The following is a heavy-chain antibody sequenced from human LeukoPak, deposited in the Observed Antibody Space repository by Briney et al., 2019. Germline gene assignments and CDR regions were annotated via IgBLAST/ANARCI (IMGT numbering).Heavy chain of an antibody. J-gene: IGHJ4*02. V-gene: IGHV4-34*01. CDR2: INHSGST. Sequence: PSETLSLTCAVYGGSFSGYYWSWIRQPPGKGLEWIGEINHSGSTNYNPPLKSRVTISVDTSKNQFSLKLSSVTAADTAVYYCARGEQYSSSRYFDYWGQGTLVTVSS. CDR1: GGSFSGYY. CDR3: ARGEQYSSSRYFDY. D-gene: IGHD6-6*01.